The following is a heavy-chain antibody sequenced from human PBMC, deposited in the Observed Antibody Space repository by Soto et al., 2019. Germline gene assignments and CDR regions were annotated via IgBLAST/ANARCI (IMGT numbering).Heavy chain of an antibody. CDR2: TYYRSEWYN. J-gene: IGHJ4*02. CDR3: AREATGGYDRRDY. V-gene: IGHV6-1*01. Sequence: SQTLSLTCVISGDNVSSYNAAWNWIRQSPSRGLEWLGRTYYRSEWYNDYAVSVKSRIIISADTSKNHLYLQLKSVTPEDTGLYHCAREATGGYDRRDYWGRGTLVTVSS. D-gene: IGHD3-9*01. CDR1: GDNVSSYNAA.